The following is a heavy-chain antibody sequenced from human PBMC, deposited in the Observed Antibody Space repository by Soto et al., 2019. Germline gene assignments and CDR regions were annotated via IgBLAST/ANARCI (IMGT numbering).Heavy chain of an antibody. CDR2: ISAHNGNT. CDR3: ARGSYISSWYSLDY. Sequence: ASVKVSCKASGYTFTSYGISWVRQTPGQGLEWMGWISAHNGNTDYAQKFQGRVTMTTDTSTSTASMELRSLRSDDTAVYYCARGSYISSWYSLDYWGQGTLVTVSS. V-gene: IGHV1-18*04. CDR1: GYTFTSYG. J-gene: IGHJ4*02. D-gene: IGHD6-13*01.